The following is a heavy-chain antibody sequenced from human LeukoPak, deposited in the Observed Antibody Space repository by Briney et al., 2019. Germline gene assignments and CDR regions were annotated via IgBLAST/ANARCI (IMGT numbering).Heavy chain of an antibody. J-gene: IGHJ5*02. Sequence: GASVKVSCKTSGYIFTSYDINWVRQATGQGLEWMGRMNPHSGDTDYAQKFQGRVSINRNMSISTDYMEMSSLRSEDPAVYYGDSGGLRGLGSSWYNQRWCDPWGQGTRHTVSS. CDR3: DSGGLRGLGSSWYNQRWCDP. CDR2: MNPHSGDT. D-gene: IGHD6-13*01. CDR1: GYIFTSYD. V-gene: IGHV1-8*03.